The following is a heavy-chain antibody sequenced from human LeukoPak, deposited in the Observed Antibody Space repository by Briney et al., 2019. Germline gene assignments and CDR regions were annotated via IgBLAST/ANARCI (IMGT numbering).Heavy chain of an antibody. CDR3: AREDSSGYYYFDY. CDR2: IKQDGSEK. V-gene: IGHV3-7*01. CDR1: GFTFSSYW. D-gene: IGHD3-22*01. Sequence: GGSLRLSCAASGFTFSSYWMSWVRQAPGKGPEWVANIKQDGSEKYYVDSVKGRFTISRDNAKNSLYLQMNSLRAEDTAVYYCAREDSSGYYYFDYWGQGTLVTVSS. J-gene: IGHJ4*02.